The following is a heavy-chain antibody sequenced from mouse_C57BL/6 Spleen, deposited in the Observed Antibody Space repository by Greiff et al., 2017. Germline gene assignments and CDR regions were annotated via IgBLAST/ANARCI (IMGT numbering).Heavy chain of an antibody. V-gene: IGHV1-7*01. CDR2: INPSSGYT. CDR1: GYTFTSYW. J-gene: IGHJ1*03. D-gene: IGHD1-1*01. Sequence: QVQLQQSGAELAKPGASVKLSCKASGYTFTSYWMHWVKQRPGQGLEWIGYINPSSGYTKYNQKFKDKATLTADKSSSTAYMQLSSLTDEDSAVYYCAIIATVVGYFDVWGTGTTVTVAS. CDR3: AIIATVVGYFDV.